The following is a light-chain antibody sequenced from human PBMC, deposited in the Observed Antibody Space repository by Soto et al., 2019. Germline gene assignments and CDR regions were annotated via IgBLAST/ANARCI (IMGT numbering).Light chain of an antibody. V-gene: IGKV1-17*01. J-gene: IGKJ2*01. CDR2: LAS. Sequence: DIQMTQSPSSLSASVGDTVTITCRASQHITNDCAWYQQKAGRAPKCLILLASRLQTGVPSRFIGSGSGTELTFTIRRLQPEDFASYYCLHHNGYPPVFGQGTKVEIK. CDR1: QHITND. CDR3: LHHNGYPPV.